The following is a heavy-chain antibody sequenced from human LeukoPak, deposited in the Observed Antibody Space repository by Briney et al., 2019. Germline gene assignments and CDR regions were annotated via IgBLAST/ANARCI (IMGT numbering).Heavy chain of an antibody. Sequence: PGGSLRLSCAASGFTFSNYAMSWVRQAPGKGLEWVSAISGSGGNTYYADSVKGRFTISRDNSKDTLYLQMNSLRAEDTAVYYCAKPPKGSTPIVVVPAVTDWFDPWGQGTLVTVSS. CDR3: AKPPKGSTPIVVVPAVTDWFDP. D-gene: IGHD2-2*01. V-gene: IGHV3-23*01. CDR1: GFTFSNYA. CDR2: ISGSGGNT. J-gene: IGHJ5*02.